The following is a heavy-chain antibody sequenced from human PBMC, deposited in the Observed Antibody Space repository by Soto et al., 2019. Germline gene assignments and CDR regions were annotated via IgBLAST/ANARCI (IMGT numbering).Heavy chain of an antibody. CDR3: ARSYRDYGMDV. CDR2: VHISEKA. V-gene: IGHV4-39*07. D-gene: IGHD3-10*01. CDR1: GDSISRSSHY. J-gene: IGHJ6*02. Sequence: PSETLSLTCSVSGDSISRSSHYWGWIRQPPGKGLEWIGSVHISEKAYYNPSLKSRVTMSVDTSKNQFSLKVSSVTAVDTAVYYCARSYRDYGMDVWGQGTTVTVSS.